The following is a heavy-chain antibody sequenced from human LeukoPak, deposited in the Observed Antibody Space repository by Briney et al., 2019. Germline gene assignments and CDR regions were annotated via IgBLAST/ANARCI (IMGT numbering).Heavy chain of an antibody. Sequence: PGGSLRLSCSASGFTFSTYAMHWVRQAPEKGLEYVSSITSDGGSTYYADSVKGRFTISRDNSKNTLYLQVNSLRPEDTAVYYCVKDQSGSGSWWGQGTLVTVSS. CDR2: ITSDGGST. D-gene: IGHD3-10*01. V-gene: IGHV3-64D*06. CDR3: VKDQSGSGSW. J-gene: IGHJ4*02. CDR1: GFTFSTYA.